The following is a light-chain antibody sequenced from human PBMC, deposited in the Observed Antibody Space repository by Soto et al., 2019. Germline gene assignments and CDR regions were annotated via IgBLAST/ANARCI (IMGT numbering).Light chain of an antibody. Sequence: QSVLTQPASVSGSPGQSITISCTGTSSDVGGYNYVSWHQQHPGKAPKLMIYDVSNRPSGVSNRFSGSKSGNTASLTISGLQAEDEADYYCSSYTSSSTYGFGTGTKVTVL. CDR1: SSDVGGYNY. CDR2: DVS. V-gene: IGLV2-14*01. CDR3: SSYTSSSTYG. J-gene: IGLJ1*01.